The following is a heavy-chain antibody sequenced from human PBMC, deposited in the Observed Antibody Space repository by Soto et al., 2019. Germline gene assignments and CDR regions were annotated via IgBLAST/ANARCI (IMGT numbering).Heavy chain of an antibody. J-gene: IGHJ6*02. CDR2: TYYRSKWYN. Sequence: PSQTLSLTCAISGDSVSSNSAAWNWIRQSPSRGLEWLGRTYYRSKWYNDYAVSVKSRITINADTSENQFSLQLDSVTPEDTAVYYCARGNPYYYGTDVWGRGTTVTVSS. D-gene: IGHD1-1*01. V-gene: IGHV6-1*01. CDR3: ARGNPYYYGTDV. CDR1: GDSVSSNSAA.